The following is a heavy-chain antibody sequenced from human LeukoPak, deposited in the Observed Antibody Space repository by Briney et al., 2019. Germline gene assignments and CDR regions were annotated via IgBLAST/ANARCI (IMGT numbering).Heavy chain of an antibody. CDR3: AKDSATLTDYAPYGMDV. J-gene: IGHJ6*02. D-gene: IGHD4-17*01. CDR2: ISYDGSNK. Sequence: GGSLRLSCAASGFTFSSYGMHWVRQAPGKGLEWVAVISYDGSNKYYADSVKGRFTISRDNSKDTLYLQMNSLRAEDTAVYYCAKDSATLTDYAPYGMDVWGQGTTVTVSS. CDR1: GFTFSSYG. V-gene: IGHV3-30*18.